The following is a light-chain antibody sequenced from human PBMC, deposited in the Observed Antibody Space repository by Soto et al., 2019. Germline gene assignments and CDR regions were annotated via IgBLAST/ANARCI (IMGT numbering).Light chain of an antibody. CDR1: SSNIGSNS. Sequence: QSALTQPPSASGTPGQRVTISCSGSSSNIGSNSANWYQQFPGTAPKLLIYNYAQRPSGAPDRFSGSKSGTSASLAISGLQSDDEAVYFCASWDDTLSAWVFGGGTQLTVL. J-gene: IGLJ3*02. V-gene: IGLV1-44*01. CDR3: ASWDDTLSAWV. CDR2: NYA.